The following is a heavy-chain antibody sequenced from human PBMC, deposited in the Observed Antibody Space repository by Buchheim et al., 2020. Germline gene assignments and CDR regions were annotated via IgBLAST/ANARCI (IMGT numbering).Heavy chain of an antibody. CDR1: GFTFSSYW. D-gene: IGHD3-22*01. CDR2: IKQDGSEK. CDR3: ARDKPNYYDSSGYWAVERDYYYYGMDV. Sequence: EVQLVESGGGLVQPGGSLRLSCAASGFTFSSYWMSWVRQAPGKGLEWVANIKQDGSEKYYVDSVKGRFTISRDNDKNSLYLQMNSLRAEDTAVYYCARDKPNYYDSSGYWAVERDYYYYGMDVWGQRTT. V-gene: IGHV3-7*01. J-gene: IGHJ6*02.